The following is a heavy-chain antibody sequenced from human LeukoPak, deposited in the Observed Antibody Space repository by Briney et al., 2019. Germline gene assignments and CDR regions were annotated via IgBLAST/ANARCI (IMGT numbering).Heavy chain of an antibody. CDR3: ARVSSRWLQDYYFDY. CDR2: FYYSGST. J-gene: IGHJ4*02. CDR1: GGSISSGDYY. D-gene: IGHD5-24*01. Sequence: SQTLSLTCTFSGGSISSGDYYWRGIREPPGKGLEWIGYFYYSGSTYYNPSLKSRVTISVDTSKNQFSLKLSSVTAADTAVYYCARVSSRWLQDYYFDYWGQGTLVTVSS. V-gene: IGHV4-30-4*01.